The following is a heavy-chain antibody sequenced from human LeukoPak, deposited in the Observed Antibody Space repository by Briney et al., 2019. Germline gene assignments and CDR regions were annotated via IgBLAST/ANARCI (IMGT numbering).Heavy chain of an antibody. CDR1: GGSISSSSYY. CDR2: IYYSGST. J-gene: IGHJ5*02. Sequence: PSETLSLTCTVSGGSISSSSYYWSWIRQPPGKGLEWIGYIYYSGSTNYNPSLKSRVTISVDTSKNQFSLKLSSVTAADTAVYYCARSRLLWFGESPDWFDPWGQGTLVTVSS. D-gene: IGHD3-10*01. CDR3: ARSRLLWFGESPDWFDP. V-gene: IGHV4-61*01.